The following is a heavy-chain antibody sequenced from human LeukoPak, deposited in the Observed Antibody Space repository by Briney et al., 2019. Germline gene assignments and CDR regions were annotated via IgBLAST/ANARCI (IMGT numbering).Heavy chain of an antibody. Sequence: SETLTLTCTVSGGSISSYYWSWIRQPPGKGLEWIGYIYYSGSTNYNPSLKSRVTISVDTSKNQFSLKLSSVTAADTAVYYCARGYYYDSSGYPDAFDIWGQGTMVTVSS. CDR1: GGSISSYY. CDR3: ARGYYYDSSGYPDAFDI. D-gene: IGHD3-22*01. V-gene: IGHV4-59*01. J-gene: IGHJ3*02. CDR2: IYYSGST.